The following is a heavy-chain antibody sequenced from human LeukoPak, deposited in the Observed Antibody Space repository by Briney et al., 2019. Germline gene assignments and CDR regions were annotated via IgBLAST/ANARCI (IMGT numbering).Heavy chain of an antibody. Sequence: PSETLSLTCAVSGYSISSGYYWGWIRQPPGKGLEWIGSIYHSGSTYYNPSLKSRVTISVDTSKNQFSLKLSSVTAADTAVYYCARMERFGVRAYYFDYWGQGTLVTASS. J-gene: IGHJ4*02. CDR2: IYHSGST. V-gene: IGHV4-38-2*01. CDR3: ARMERFGVRAYYFDY. CDR1: GYSISSGYY. D-gene: IGHD3-10*01.